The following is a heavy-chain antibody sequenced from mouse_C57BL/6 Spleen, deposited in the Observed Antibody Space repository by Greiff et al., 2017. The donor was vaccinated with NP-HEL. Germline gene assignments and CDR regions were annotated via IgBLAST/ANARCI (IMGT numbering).Heavy chain of an antibody. CDR3: ARSSNYVNYFDY. J-gene: IGHJ2*01. Sequence: VQLVESGAELVRPGTSVKVSCKASGYAFTNYLIEWVKQRPGQGLEWIGVINPGSGGTNYNEKFKGKATLTADKSSSTAYMQLSSLTSEDSAVYFCARSSNYVNYFDYWGQGTTLTVSS. D-gene: IGHD2-5*01. CDR1: GYAFTNYL. V-gene: IGHV1-54*01. CDR2: INPGSGGT.